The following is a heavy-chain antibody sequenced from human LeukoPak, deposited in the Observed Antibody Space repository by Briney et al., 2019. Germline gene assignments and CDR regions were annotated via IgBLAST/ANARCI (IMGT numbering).Heavy chain of an antibody. CDR3: ARESTIVGATMI. V-gene: IGHV4-4*07. J-gene: IGHJ4*02. Sequence: PSEPLSLTCTVSGDSISIYYWSWIRQIAGKGLEWIGHIYTTGSTTYNPSLRSRVTMSVDTSKNQFSLKLSSVTAADTAVYYCARESTIVGATMIWGQGTLVTVSS. CDR1: GDSISIYY. D-gene: IGHD1-26*01. CDR2: IYTTGST.